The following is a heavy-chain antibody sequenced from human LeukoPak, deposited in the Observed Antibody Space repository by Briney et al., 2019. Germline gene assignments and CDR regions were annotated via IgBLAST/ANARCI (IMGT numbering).Heavy chain of an antibody. D-gene: IGHD2-21*02. CDR3: ARSPITAANDAFDI. CDR1: GFTFSSYW. J-gene: IGHJ3*02. V-gene: IGHV3-7*01. CDR2: IKQDGSEK. Sequence: GGSLRLSCAASGFTFSSYWMSWVRQAPGKGLEWVANIKQDGSEKYYVDSVKGRFTISRDNAKNSLYLQMNSLRAEDTAVYYCARSPITAANDAFDIWGQGTMVTVSS.